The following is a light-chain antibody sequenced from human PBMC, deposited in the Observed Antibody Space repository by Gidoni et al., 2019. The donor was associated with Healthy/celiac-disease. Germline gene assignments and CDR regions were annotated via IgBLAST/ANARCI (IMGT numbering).Light chain of an antibody. CDR2: ENN. J-gene: IGLJ3*02. CDR3: GTWDSSLSAWV. Sequence: QSVLTQPPSVSAAPGQKVTISCSGSSSNIGNNYVSWYQQPPGTAPKLLIYENNKRPSGIPDRFSGSKSGTSATLGITGLPTGDEADYYCGTWDSSLSAWVFGGGTKLTVL. V-gene: IGLV1-51*02. CDR1: SSNIGNNY.